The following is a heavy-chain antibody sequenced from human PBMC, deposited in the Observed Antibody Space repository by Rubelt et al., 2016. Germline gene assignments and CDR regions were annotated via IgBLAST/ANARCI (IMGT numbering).Heavy chain of an antibody. CDR2: ISSSSSYI. V-gene: IGHV3-21*01. J-gene: IGHJ6*02. D-gene: IGHD4-17*01. CDR3: ARGPDYGDYGVDYYYYYGMDV. Sequence: GGVSSISSSSSYIYYADSVKGRFTISRDNAKNSLYLQMNSLRAEDTAVYYCARGPDYGDYGVDYYYYYGMDVWGQGTTVTVSS.